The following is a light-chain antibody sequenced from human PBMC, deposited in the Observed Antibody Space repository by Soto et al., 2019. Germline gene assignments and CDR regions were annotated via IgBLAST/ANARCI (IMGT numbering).Light chain of an antibody. CDR1: SSDVGDYNY. J-gene: IGLJ2*01. V-gene: IGLV2-8*01. CDR2: EVS. Sequence: QSALTQPPSASGSPGQSVTISCTGTSSDVGDYNYVSWFQQHPGKAPKLIISEVSKRPSGVPDRFSGSKSGTSATLAISGLRSEDEADYYCATWADSLNGVVFGGGTKLTVL. CDR3: ATWADSLNGVV.